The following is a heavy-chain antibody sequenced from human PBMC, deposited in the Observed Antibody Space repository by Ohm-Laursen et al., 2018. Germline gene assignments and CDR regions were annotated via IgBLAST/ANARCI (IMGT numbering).Heavy chain of an antibody. CDR1: GGSISNYY. CDR2: IYYSGST. J-gene: IGHJ3*02. CDR3: ARERLSGSYPDAFDI. Sequence: SQTLSLTCTVSGGSISNYYWSWIRQPPGKGLEWIGYIYYSGSTNYNPSLKSRLTMSVDTSKNQFSLKMSSLAAADTAVYYCARERLSGSYPDAFDIWGQGTMVTVSS. V-gene: IGHV4-59*01. D-gene: IGHD1-26*01.